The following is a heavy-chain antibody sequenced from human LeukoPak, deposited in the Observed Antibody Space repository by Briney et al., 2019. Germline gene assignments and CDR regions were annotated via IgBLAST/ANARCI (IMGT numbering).Heavy chain of an antibody. D-gene: IGHD3-3*01. CDR1: GGTFSSYA. CDR3: ARGLNTIFGVDTLYNWFDP. V-gene: IGHV1-69*13. J-gene: IGHJ5*02. CDR2: IIPIFGTA. Sequence: SVKVSCKASGGTFSSYAISWVRQAPGQGLEWMGGIIPIFGTANYAQKFQGRVTITADESTSTAYMELSSLRSEDTAVYYCARGLNTIFGVDTLYNWFDPWGQEPWSPSPQ.